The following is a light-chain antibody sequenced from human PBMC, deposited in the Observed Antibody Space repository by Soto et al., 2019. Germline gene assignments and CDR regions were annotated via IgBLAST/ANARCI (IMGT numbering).Light chain of an antibody. CDR3: QQYNSYPIT. CDR1: QGIRND. J-gene: IGKJ5*01. CDR2: AAS. Sequence: DIQMTQSPSSLSASVGDRVTISCRASQGIRNDLGWFQQKPEEAPKSLIYAASRLESGVPSRFSGSGSGTDFALTISSLQPEDFATYYCQQYNSYPITFGQGTRLEIK. V-gene: IGKV1-16*01.